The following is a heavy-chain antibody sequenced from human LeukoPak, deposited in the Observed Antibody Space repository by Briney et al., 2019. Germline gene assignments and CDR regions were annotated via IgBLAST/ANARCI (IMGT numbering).Heavy chain of an antibody. D-gene: IGHD1-26*01. CDR2: LKTKTDGATT. CDR3: IRIVGFTLHY. Sequence: GSLRLSCAASGFTFSNAWMSWVRQAPGKGLEWGGRLKTKTDGATTDYAAPVKGRFTISRDDSKNTLYLQMNSLKTEDTAVYYCIRIVGFTLHYWGQGTLVTVSS. CDR1: GFTFSNAW. V-gene: IGHV3-15*01. J-gene: IGHJ4*02.